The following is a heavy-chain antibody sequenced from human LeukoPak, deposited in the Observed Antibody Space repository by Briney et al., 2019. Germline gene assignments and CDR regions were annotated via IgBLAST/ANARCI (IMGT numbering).Heavy chain of an antibody. J-gene: IGHJ4*02. CDR3: ARDTFMEVAAAAHY. V-gene: IGHV1-3*01. D-gene: IGHD6-13*01. CDR1: GYTFTSYA. CDR2: INAGNGNT. Sequence: ASVKVSCKASGYTFTSYAMHWVRQAPGQRLEWMGWINAGNGNTKYSQKFQGRVTITRDTSTSTVYMELGSLRSEDTAVYYCARDTFMEVAAAAHYWGQGTLVTVSS.